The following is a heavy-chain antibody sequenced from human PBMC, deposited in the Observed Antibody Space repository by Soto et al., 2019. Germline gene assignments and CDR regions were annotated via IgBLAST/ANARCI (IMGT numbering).Heavy chain of an antibody. CDR3: AKDGASGSYPPYYYFGMDV. CDR2: ISGSGGNA. J-gene: IGHJ6*02. D-gene: IGHD1-26*01. V-gene: IGHV3-23*01. CDR1: GFTFSSYA. Sequence: GGSLRLSCAASGFTFSSYAMNWVRQAPGKGLEWVSTISGSGGNAYYADSVKDRFSISRDNSKNTLRLQMNSLRADDTAIYYCAKDGASGSYPPYYYFGMDVWGQGTTVTVSS.